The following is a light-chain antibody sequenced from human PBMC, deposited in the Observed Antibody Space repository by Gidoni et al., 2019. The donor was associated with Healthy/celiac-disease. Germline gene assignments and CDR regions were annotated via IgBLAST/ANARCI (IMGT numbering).Light chain of an antibody. CDR1: SSDVGGYNY. V-gene: IGLV2-14*01. J-gene: IGLJ1*01. Sequence: QSDLTQPASVSGSPGQSITISCTGTSSDVGGYNYVSWYQQHPGKAPKLIIYEVSNRPSGVSNRFSGSKSGNTASLTISGLQAEDEADYYCSSYTSSSTLCFGTGTKVTVL. CDR2: EVS. CDR3: SSYTSSSTLC.